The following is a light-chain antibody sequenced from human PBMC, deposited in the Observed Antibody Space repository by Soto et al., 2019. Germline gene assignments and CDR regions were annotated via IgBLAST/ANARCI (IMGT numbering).Light chain of an antibody. CDR3: QQSYSTVT. Sequence: DIQMTQSPSSLSASVGDRVTITCRASQSISSYLNWYQQKPGKAPKLLIYAASSLQSGVPSRFSGSGSGTDFTLTISSLQPEYFATYYCQQSYSTVTFGPGTKVDI. J-gene: IGKJ3*01. CDR2: AAS. V-gene: IGKV1-39*01. CDR1: QSISSY.